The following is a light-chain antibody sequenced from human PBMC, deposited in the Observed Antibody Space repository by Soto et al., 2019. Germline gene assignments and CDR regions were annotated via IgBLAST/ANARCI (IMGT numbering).Light chain of an antibody. V-gene: IGLV1-51*02. CDR2: ENN. Sequence: QSVLTQPPSVSAAPGQKVTISCSGSSSNIGNNYVSWYQQLPGTAPKLLIYENNRRPSGIPDRFSGSKSGTSATLGITGLQTGEEADYYCETWETSLSAWVFGGGTKLTVL. CDR1: SSNIGNNY. J-gene: IGLJ3*02. CDR3: ETWETSLSAWV.